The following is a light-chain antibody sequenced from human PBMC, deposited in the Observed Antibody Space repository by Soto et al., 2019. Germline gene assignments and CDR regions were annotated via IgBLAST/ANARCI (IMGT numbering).Light chain of an antibody. CDR3: QQYGRPLT. V-gene: IGKV3-20*01. J-gene: IGKJ4*01. CDR1: QSVGTSY. Sequence: ILLAQSPGTLSLSPGERATLSCRASQSVGTSYLAWYQQKPGQAPRLLMYGVSSRATGIPDRFSGSGSGTDFPLTISSLEPEDFAVYYCQQYGRPLTFGGGTKVEIK. CDR2: GVS.